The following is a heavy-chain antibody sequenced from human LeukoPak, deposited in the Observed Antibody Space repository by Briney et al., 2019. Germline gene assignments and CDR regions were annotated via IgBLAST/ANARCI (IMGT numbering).Heavy chain of an antibody. J-gene: IGHJ6*02. V-gene: IGHV3-30*18. CDR2: ISYDGRNK. Sequence: GGSLRLSCAGSGFTFNSYGMHWVRQAPGKGLEWVAVISYDGRNKFYADSVKGRFTISRDNSKNRLYLQMNSLGAEDTALYHCAKDLAGYSNDRDFGMDVWGQGTTVTVFS. D-gene: IGHD4-11*01. CDR3: AKDLAGYSNDRDFGMDV. CDR1: GFTFNSYG.